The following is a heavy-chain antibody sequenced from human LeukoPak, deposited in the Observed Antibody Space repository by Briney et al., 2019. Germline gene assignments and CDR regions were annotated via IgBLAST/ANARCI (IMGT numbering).Heavy chain of an antibody. CDR1: GFTFSSYE. CDR2: ISSSGSTI. J-gene: IGHJ4*02. D-gene: IGHD3-22*01. CDR3: ARGGAYYYGSSGLDY. V-gene: IGHV3-48*03. Sequence: GGSLRLSCAASGFTFSSYEMNWVRQAPGKGLEWVSYISSSGSTIYYADSVKGRFTISRDNAKNSLYLQMNSLRAEDTAVYYCARGGAYYYGSSGLDYWGQGALVTVSS.